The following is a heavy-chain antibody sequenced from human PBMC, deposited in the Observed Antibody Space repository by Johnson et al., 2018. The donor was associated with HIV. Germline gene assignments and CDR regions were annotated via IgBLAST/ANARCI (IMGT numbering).Heavy chain of an antibody. CDR3: ASTGIQLWFGTDAFDI. J-gene: IGHJ3*02. D-gene: IGHD5-18*01. V-gene: IGHV3-15*01. CDR1: GFTFSNAW. Sequence: VQLVESGGGLVKPGGSLRLSCAASGFTFSNAWMSWVRQAPGKGLEWVGRIKSKTDGGTTDYAAPVKGRFTISRDDSKNTLYLQMNSLKTEDTAVYYCASTGIQLWFGTDAFDIWGQGTMVTVSS. CDR2: IKSKTDGGTT.